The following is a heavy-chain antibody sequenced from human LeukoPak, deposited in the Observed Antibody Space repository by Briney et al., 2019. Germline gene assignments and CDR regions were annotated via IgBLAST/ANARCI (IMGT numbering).Heavy chain of an antibody. CDR3: ARVVSGGPSTYYYYMDV. Sequence: SETLSLTCTVSGGSISRYYWSWIRQPAAKGLEWIGRIYTSGSTNYNPSLKRRVTMSVDTYKNQFSLKLSSVTAADPAVYYCARVVSGGPSTYYYYMDVWGKGTTVTVSS. J-gene: IGHJ6*03. CDR1: GGSISRYY. CDR2: IYTSGST. D-gene: IGHD1-26*01. V-gene: IGHV4-4*07.